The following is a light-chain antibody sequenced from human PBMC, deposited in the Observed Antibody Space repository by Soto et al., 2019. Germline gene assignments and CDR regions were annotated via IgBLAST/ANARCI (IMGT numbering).Light chain of an antibody. CDR3: QPYDSSLSGSV. J-gene: IGLJ2*01. Sequence: QSVLTQPPSVSGAPGQRVTISCTGSSSNIGAGYDVHWYQQLPGPAPKLLIYGNSNRPSGVPDRFSGSKSGTSASLAITGLQAEDEADYYCQPYDSSLSGSVFGGGTQLTVL. CDR1: SSNIGAGYD. V-gene: IGLV1-40*01. CDR2: GNS.